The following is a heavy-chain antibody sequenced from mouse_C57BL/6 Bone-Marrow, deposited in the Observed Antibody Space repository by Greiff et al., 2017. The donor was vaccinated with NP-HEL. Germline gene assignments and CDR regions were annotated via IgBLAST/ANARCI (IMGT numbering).Heavy chain of an antibody. Sequence: VQLQQSGAELVRPGASVKLSCTASGFNIKDYYMHWVKQRPEQGLEWIGWIDPENGDTEYATKFQGKATITADTSSNTAYLQLSSLTSEDTAVYYCTTDGYDDGSWFAYWGQGTLVTVSA. J-gene: IGHJ3*01. CDR2: IDPENGDT. D-gene: IGHD2-2*01. CDR1: GFNIKDYY. V-gene: IGHV14-4*01. CDR3: TTDGYDDGSWFAY.